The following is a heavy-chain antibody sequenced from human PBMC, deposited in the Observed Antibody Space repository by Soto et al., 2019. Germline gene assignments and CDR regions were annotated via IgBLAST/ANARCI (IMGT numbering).Heavy chain of an antibody. Sequence: ESGPTLVNPTQTLTLTCTVSGFSLNNTRVGVSWIRQPPGKALEWLGHIFSNDEKSYSTSLKTRLTISKDTSKSQVVLTMINMDPVDTATFYCARIVDCDGYLYYFAYWGQGSPVTVSS. J-gene: IGHJ4*02. V-gene: IGHV2-26*01. D-gene: IGHD2-21*01. CDR1: GFSLNNTRVG. CDR2: IFSNDEK. CDR3: ARIVDCDGYLYYFAY.